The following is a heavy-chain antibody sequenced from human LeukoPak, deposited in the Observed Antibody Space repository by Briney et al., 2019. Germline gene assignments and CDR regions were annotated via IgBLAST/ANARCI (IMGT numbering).Heavy chain of an antibody. D-gene: IGHD1-26*01. J-gene: IGHJ4*02. CDR2: ISVYNGNT. CDR1: GYTFTNYA. V-gene: IGHV1-18*01. Sequence: ASVKVSCKASGYTFTNYAISWVRQAPGQGLEWMGWISVYNGNTHYAQKLQGRVTMTTDTSTSTAYMELRSLRSDDTAVYYCARDAIDGSYYNYWGQGTLVTVSS. CDR3: ARDAIDGSYYNY.